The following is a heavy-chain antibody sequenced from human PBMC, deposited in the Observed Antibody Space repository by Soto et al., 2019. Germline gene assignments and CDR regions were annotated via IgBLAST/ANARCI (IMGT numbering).Heavy chain of an antibody. CDR2: IKQDGSEK. CDR1: GFTFSSYW. D-gene: IGHD6-13*01. J-gene: IGHJ1*01. V-gene: IGHV3-7*01. CDR3: ARLSSSRSFQH. Sequence: EVQLVESGGGLVQPGGSLRLSCAASGFTFSSYWMSWVRQAPGKGLEWVANIKQDGSEKYYVDSVKGRFTISRDNAKDSLYLQMNSLRPEDTAVYYGARLSSSRSFQHCGQGTLVTVSS.